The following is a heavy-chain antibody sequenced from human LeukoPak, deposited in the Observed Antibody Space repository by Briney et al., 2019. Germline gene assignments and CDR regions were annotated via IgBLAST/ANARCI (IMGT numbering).Heavy chain of an antibody. J-gene: IGHJ1*01. Sequence: PGGSLRLSCTASGFTFGDYAMTWVRQAPGKGLEWVGFIRSKAYDETTEYAASVKGRFTISRDDSKSIAYLQMNSLKTEDTAVYFCSRGLKGSFQHWGQGTLVSVSS. CDR3: SRGLKGSFQH. V-gene: IGHV3-49*04. CDR1: GFTFGDYA. D-gene: IGHD1-26*01. CDR2: IRSKAYDETT.